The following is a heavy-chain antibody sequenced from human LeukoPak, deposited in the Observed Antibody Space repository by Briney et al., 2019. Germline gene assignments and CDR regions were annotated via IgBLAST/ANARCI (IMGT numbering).Heavy chain of an antibody. Sequence: GGSLRLSCAASGFTFSSFNMNWVRQAPGKGLVWVSIINTDTRGTYYADSVKGRFTISRDNAKNTLSLQMNSLRAEDTAVYYCARAGAYRFDYWGQGTLVTVSS. CDR3: ARAGAYRFDY. CDR1: GFTFSSFN. D-gene: IGHD3-16*01. J-gene: IGHJ4*02. V-gene: IGHV3-74*01. CDR2: INTDTRGT.